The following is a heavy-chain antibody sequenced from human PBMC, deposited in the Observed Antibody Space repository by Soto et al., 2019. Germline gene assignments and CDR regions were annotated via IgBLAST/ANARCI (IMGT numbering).Heavy chain of an antibody. D-gene: IGHD1-26*01. CDR2: TSTYNGDT. CDR3: ARDAFSGSFNPDNWFDP. V-gene: IGHV1-18*01. J-gene: IGHJ5*02. CDR1: GYTFTSYT. Sequence: QVQLVQSGTEVKKPGASVKVSCTASGYTFTSYTITWVRQAPGQGLEWMGWTSTYNGDTNYAQKFQGRVTMTTDTPXSXXYLELRSTRSNDTAVYYCARDAFSGSFNPDNWFDPWGQGTLVTVSS.